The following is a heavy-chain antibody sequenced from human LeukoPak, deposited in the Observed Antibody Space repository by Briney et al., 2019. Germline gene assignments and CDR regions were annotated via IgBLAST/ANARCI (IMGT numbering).Heavy chain of an antibody. CDR2: IYSGGST. D-gene: IGHD6-13*01. Sequence: GSLRLSCAASGFTVSSNYMSWVRQAPGEGLVWVSVIYSGGSTYYADSVKGRFTISRDNSKNTLYLQMNSLRAEDTAVYYCAIAAAGTNYYFDYWGQGTLVTVSS. CDR3: AIAAAGTNYYFDY. V-gene: IGHV3-66*01. J-gene: IGHJ4*02. CDR1: GFTVSSNY.